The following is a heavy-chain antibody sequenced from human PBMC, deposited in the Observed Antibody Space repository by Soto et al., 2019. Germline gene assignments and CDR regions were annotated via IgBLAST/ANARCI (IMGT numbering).Heavy chain of an antibody. D-gene: IGHD6-13*01. J-gene: IGHJ6*02. CDR3: ATGKSGSSWYRTGSDYYYYGMDV. Sequence: ASVKVSCKVSGYTLTELSMHWVRQAPGKGLEWKGGFDPEDGETIYAQKFQGRVTMTEDTSTDTTYMELSSLRSEDTAVYYCATGKSGSSWYRTGSDYYYYGMDVWGQGTTVTVSS. CDR2: FDPEDGET. V-gene: IGHV1-24*01. CDR1: GYTLTELS.